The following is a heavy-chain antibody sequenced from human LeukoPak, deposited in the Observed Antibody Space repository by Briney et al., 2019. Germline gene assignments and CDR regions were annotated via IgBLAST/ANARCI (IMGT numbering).Heavy chain of an antibody. CDR3: ARGRLGCSGGSCYYHGMDV. J-gene: IGHJ6*02. CDR1: GFTFSSYE. V-gene: IGHV3-48*03. CDR2: ISSSGSTI. D-gene: IGHD2-15*01. Sequence: GGSLRLSCAASGFTFSSYEMNWVRQAPGKGLEWVSYISSSGSTIYYADSVKGRFTISRDNAKNSLYLQMNSLRAEDTAVYYCARGRLGCSGGSCYYHGMDVWGQGTTVTVSS.